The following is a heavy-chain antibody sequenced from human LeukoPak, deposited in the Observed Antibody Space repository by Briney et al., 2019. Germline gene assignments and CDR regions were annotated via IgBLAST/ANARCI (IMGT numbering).Heavy chain of an antibody. CDR1: GGTFSSYA. CDR3: ARLRIHDYGGNSDPFDY. Sequence: ASVKVSCKASGGTFSSYAISWVRQAPGQGLEWMGRIIPILGIANYAQKFQGRVTITADKSTSTAYMELSSLRSEDTAVYYCARLRIHDYGGNSDPFDYWGQGTPVTVSS. CDR2: IIPILGIA. D-gene: IGHD4-23*01. V-gene: IGHV1-69*04. J-gene: IGHJ4*02.